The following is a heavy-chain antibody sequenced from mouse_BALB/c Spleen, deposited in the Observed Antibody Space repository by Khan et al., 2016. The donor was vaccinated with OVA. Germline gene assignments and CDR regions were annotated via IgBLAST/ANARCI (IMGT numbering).Heavy chain of an antibody. CDR2: VYPGDGNT. CDR1: GYTFTSYW. Sequence: LQESGTELARPGASVKLSCKASGYTFTSYWMQWVTQRPGQGLEWIGAVYPGDGNTRYTQKFKGKATLTADKSSSTAYIQLSSLASEDSAVYYCARGGITTGYFDYWGQGTTLTVSS. V-gene: IGHV1-87*01. CDR3: ARGGITTGYFDY. D-gene: IGHD1-1*01. J-gene: IGHJ2*01.